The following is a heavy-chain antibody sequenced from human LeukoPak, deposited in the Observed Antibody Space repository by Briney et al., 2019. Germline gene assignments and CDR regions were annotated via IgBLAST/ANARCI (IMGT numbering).Heavy chain of an antibody. CDR2: ISYDGSNK. CDR1: GFTFSSYG. Sequence: GGSLRLSCAASGFTFSSYGMHWVRQAPGKGLEWVAVISYDGSNKYYADSVKGRFTISRDNSKNTLYLQMNSLRAEDTAVYYCAKGPREREMATIRSLGFDYWGQGTLVTVSS. J-gene: IGHJ4*02. D-gene: IGHD5-24*01. V-gene: IGHV3-30*18. CDR3: AKGPREREMATIRSLGFDY.